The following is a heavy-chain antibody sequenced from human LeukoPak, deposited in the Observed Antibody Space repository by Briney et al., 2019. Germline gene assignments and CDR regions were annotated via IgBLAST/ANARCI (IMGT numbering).Heavy chain of an antibody. Sequence: GGSLRLSCAASGFTVSSNYMSWVRQAPGKGLEWVSVIYSDDSTYHADSVKGRFTFSRDNSKNTLYLQMNSLRVEDTAVYYCARVASGGYYHYFDYWGQGTLVAVSS. J-gene: IGHJ4*02. CDR2: IYSDDST. CDR3: ARVASGGYYHYFDY. CDR1: GFTVSSNY. D-gene: IGHD1-26*01. V-gene: IGHV3-53*01.